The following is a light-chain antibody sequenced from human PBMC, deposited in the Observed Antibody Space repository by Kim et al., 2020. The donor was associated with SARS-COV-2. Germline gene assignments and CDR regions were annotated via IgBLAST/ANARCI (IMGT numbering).Light chain of an antibody. CDR1: QSLVYSDGNTY. J-gene: IGKJ5*01. V-gene: IGKV2-30*01. Sequence: DVVMTQSPLSLPVTLGQPASISCRSSQSLVYSDGNTYLNWFQQRPGQSPRRLIYKVSNRDSGVPDRLSGSGSGTDFTLKISRVEAEDVGVYYCIQGIHPITFGQGTRLEIK. CDR2: KVS. CDR3: IQGIHPIT.